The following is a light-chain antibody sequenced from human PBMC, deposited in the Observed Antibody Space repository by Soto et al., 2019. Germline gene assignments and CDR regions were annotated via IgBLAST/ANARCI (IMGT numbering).Light chain of an antibody. CDR1: TSDVGGYNY. J-gene: IGLJ2*01. CDR3: SSYTNSGSV. CDR2: EVS. V-gene: IGLV2-14*01. Sequence: QSALTQPRSVSASPGQSVTISCTGTTSDVGGYNYVSWYQQHPDKAPKLLIYEVSNRPSGVSNRFSGSKSGNTASLTIYGLQAEDEADYYCSSYTNSGSVFGGGTKLTVL.